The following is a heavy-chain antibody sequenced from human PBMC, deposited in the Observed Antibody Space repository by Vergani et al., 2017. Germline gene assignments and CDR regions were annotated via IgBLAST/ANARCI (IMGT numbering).Heavy chain of an antibody. V-gene: IGHV4-34*01. J-gene: IGHJ4*02. Sequence: QVQLQQWGAGLLKPSETLSLTCAVYGGSFSGYYWSWIRQPPGKGLEWSGEINHSGSTNYNPSLKSRVTISVDTSKNQFSLKLSSVTAADTAVYYCARTLRGCSSTSCYYYFDYWGQGTLVTVSS. CDR3: ARTLRGCSSTSCYYYFDY. CDR2: INHSGST. D-gene: IGHD2-2*01. CDR1: GGSFSGYY.